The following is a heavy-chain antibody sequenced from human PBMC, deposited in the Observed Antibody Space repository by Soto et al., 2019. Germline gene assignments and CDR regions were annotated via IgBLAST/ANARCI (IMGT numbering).Heavy chain of an antibody. CDR1: GFTVSSNY. J-gene: IGHJ1*01. V-gene: IGHV3-66*01. D-gene: IGHD3-22*01. Sequence: EVQLVESGGGLVQPGGSLRLSCAASGFTVSSNYMSWVRQAPGKGLEWVSVIYSGGSTYYADAVKGRFTISRDNSKNKLYLQINSLRADDTAVYYCARDGYDSSGYYPEDFQHWGQGPLATASS. CDR2: IYSGGST. CDR3: ARDGYDSSGYYPEDFQH.